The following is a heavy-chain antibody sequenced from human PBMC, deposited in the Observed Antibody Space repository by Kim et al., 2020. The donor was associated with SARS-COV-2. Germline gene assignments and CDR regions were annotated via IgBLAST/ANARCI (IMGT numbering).Heavy chain of an antibody. CDR3: ARTRRGYCSSTSCLCFDY. V-gene: IGHV3-30*01. J-gene: IGHJ4*02. Sequence: GLFTIPRDNSKNTLYLQMNSLRAEDTAVYYCARTRRGYCSSTSCLCFDYWGQGTLVTVSS. D-gene: IGHD2-2*01.